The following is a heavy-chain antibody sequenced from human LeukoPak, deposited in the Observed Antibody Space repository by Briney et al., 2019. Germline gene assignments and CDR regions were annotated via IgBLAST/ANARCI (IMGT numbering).Heavy chain of an antibody. CDR2: INHSGST. V-gene: IGHV4-34*01. J-gene: IGHJ6*03. CDR3: ARGPSTYNYAYYFYMDV. CDR1: GFTFSSYA. Sequence: GSLRLSCAASGFTFSSYAMSWVRQAPGKGLEWIGEINHSGSTNYNPPLKSRITISVDTSKNQFSLKLSSVTAADTAVYYCARGPSTYNYAYYFYMDVWGKGTTVTVSS. D-gene: IGHD5-18*01.